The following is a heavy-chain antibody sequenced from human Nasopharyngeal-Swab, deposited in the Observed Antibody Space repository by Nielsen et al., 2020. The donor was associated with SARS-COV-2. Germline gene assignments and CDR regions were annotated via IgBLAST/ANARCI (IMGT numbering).Heavy chain of an antibody. V-gene: IGHV4-31*02. D-gene: IGHD3-22*01. Sequence: RQAPGKGLEWVGYIYYSGSTDYNPSLKSRVTIPVDTSKNQSPLKLSSVTAADTAVYYCARGFVGAYYDSNLDVWGKGTPVTVSS. CDR3: ARGFVGAYYDSNLDV. CDR2: IYYSGST. J-gene: IGHJ6*04.